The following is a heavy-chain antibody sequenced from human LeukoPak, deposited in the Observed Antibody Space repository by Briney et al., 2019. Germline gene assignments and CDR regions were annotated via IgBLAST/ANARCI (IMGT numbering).Heavy chain of an antibody. D-gene: IGHD2-21*02. V-gene: IGHV4-61*02. Sequence: SQTLSLTCTVSGGSISSGSYYGSWIRQPAGKGLEWIGRIYTSGSTNYNPSLKSRVAISVDTSKNQFSLKLSSVTAADTAVYYCARERTYCGGDCYGWFDPWGQGTLVTVSS. J-gene: IGHJ5*02. CDR2: IYTSGST. CDR1: GGSISSGSYY. CDR3: ARERTYCGGDCYGWFDP.